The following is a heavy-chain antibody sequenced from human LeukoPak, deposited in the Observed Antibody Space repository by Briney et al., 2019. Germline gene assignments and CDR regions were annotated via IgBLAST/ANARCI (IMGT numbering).Heavy chain of an antibody. D-gene: IGHD2-2*01. J-gene: IGHJ4*02. V-gene: IGHV3-74*01. Sequence: GGSLRLSCAASGFTFSTYWMHWVRQVPGKGLVWVSRINSEGSSTNYADSVKGRFTISRDNAKNTLYLQMNSLRAEDTAVYYCARDLPASPVSFDYWGQGTLVTVPS. CDR1: GFTFSTYW. CDR2: INSEGSST. CDR3: ARDLPASPVSFDY.